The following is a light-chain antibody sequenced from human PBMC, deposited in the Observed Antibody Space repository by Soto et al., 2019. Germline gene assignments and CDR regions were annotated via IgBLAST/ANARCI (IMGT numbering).Light chain of an antibody. CDR1: QSISSW. CDR3: QQYNSYSTWT. CDR2: DAS. J-gene: IGKJ5*01. V-gene: IGKV1-5*01. Sequence: DIQLTQSPSSLSASVGDRVTITCRASQSISSWLAWYQQKPGKAPKLLIYDASSLESGVPSRLSGSGSGTEFTLTISSLQPDDFATYYCQQYNSYSTWTFGQGTRLEIK.